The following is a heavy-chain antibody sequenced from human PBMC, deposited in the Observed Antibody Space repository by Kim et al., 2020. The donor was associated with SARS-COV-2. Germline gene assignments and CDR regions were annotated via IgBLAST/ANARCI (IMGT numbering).Heavy chain of an antibody. CDR1: GFTFSSYE. J-gene: IGHJ4*02. V-gene: IGHV3-48*03. CDR3: ARSSGYSSMSEFGY. Sequence: GGSLRLSCAASGFTFSSYEMNWVRQAPGKGLEWVSYISSSGSTIYYADSVKGRFTISRDNAKNSLYLQMNSLRAEDTAVYYCARSSGYSSMSEFGYWGQGTLVTVSS. D-gene: IGHD5-18*01. CDR2: ISSSGSTI.